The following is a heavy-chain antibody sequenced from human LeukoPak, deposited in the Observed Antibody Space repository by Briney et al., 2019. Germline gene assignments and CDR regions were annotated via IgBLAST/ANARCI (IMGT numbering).Heavy chain of an antibody. J-gene: IGHJ6*02. Sequence: ASVKVSCKASGYTLTSYAMHWVRQAPGQRLEWMGWINAGNGNTKYSQKFQGRVTMTRDTSTSTVYMELSSLRSEDTAVYYCAREEGYGQYGDYGMDVWGQGTTVTVSS. CDR3: AREEGYGQYGDYGMDV. CDR2: INAGNGNT. V-gene: IGHV1-3*01. D-gene: IGHD1-1*01. CDR1: GYTLTSYA.